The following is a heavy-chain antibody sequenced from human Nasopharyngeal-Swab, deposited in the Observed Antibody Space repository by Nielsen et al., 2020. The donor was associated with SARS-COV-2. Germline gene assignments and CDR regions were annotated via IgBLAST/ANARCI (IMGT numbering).Heavy chain of an antibody. CDR2: ISYDGSNK. CDR1: GFTFSSYG. Sequence: SLKISCAASGFTFSSYGMHWVRQAPGKGLEWVAVISYDGSNKYYADSVKGRFTISRDNSKNTLYLQMNSLRAEDTAVYYCAKDPSLIAGYSSGWRFDYWGQGTLVTVSS. CDR3: AKDPSLIAGYSSGWRFDY. J-gene: IGHJ4*02. D-gene: IGHD6-19*01. V-gene: IGHV3-30*18.